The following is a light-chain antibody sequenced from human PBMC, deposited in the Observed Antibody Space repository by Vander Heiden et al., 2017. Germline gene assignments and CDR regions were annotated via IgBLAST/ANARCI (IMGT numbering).Light chain of an antibody. V-gene: IGKV2-28*01. J-gene: IGKJ1*01. Sequence: IVMTQSTLSLPVTPAEPASISCRSSQSLLYSNGNTYVDWYLQKPGQSPQLLIYLVSNRASGVPDRFSGSGSGTDFTLRISRVEAEDVGVYYCMQPLHTPWTFGQGTKVEIK. CDR2: LVS. CDR1: QSLLYSNGNTY. CDR3: MQPLHTPWT.